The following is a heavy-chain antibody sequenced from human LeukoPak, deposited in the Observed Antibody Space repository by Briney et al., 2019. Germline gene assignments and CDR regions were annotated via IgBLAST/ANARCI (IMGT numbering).Heavy chain of an antibody. J-gene: IGHJ4*02. CDR1: GFTFNNYE. V-gene: IGHV3-48*03. CDR2: ISNNGGTT. CDR3: ARDSPYDYDSRNYGYYFDY. Sequence: GGSLRLSCAASGFTFNNYEMVWVRQAPGTGLEWLSYISNNGGTTYYADSVKGRFTISRDNARDSLYLQMNSLRAEDTAVYYCARDSPYDYDSRNYGYYFDYWGQGALVTVSS. D-gene: IGHD3-22*01.